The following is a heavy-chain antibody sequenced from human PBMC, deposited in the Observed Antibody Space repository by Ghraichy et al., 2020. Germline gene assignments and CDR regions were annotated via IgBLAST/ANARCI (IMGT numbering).Heavy chain of an antibody. D-gene: IGHD3-9*01. Sequence: ASVKVSCKVSGYTLTELSMHWVRQAPGKGLEWMGGFDPEDGETIYAQKFQGRVTMTEDTSTDTAYMELSSLRSEDTAVYYCATRGVLRYFDWLLSDAFDIWGQGTMVTVSS. CDR3: ATRGVLRYFDWLLSDAFDI. CDR2: FDPEDGET. J-gene: IGHJ3*02. CDR1: GYTLTELS. V-gene: IGHV1-24*01.